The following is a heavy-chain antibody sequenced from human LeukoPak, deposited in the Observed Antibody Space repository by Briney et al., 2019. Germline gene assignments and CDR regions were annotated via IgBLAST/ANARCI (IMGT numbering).Heavy chain of an antibody. D-gene: IGHD3-16*02. Sequence: SETLSLTCTVSGYSISSGYYWGWIRQPPGKGLEWIGSIYHSGRTFYNPSLKSRVTISVDTSKNQFSLKLTSVTAADTAVYYCASSTEGYYDYVWGSYRSDQFDYWGQGTLVTVSS. J-gene: IGHJ4*02. V-gene: IGHV4-38-2*02. CDR2: IYHSGRT. CDR3: ASSTEGYYDYVWGSYRSDQFDY. CDR1: GYSISSGYY.